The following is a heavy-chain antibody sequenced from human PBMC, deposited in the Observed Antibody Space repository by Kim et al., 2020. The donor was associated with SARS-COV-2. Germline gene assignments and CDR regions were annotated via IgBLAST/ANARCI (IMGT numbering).Heavy chain of an antibody. D-gene: IGHD3-10*01. J-gene: IGHJ6*02. CDR2: IIPILDIA. Sequence: SVKVSCKASGDTFSSYAISWVRQAPGQGLEWMGRIIPILDIANYAQKFQGRVTITADTSTGTAYMDLSSLRSEDTAVYYCARSYYGSWCYGTGGMDVWGQGTTVTVSS. CDR1: GDTFSSYA. CDR3: ARSYYGSWCYGTGGMDV. V-gene: IGHV1-69*04.